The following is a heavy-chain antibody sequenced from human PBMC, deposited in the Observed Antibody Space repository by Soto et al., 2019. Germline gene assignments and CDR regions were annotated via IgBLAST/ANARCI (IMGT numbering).Heavy chain of an antibody. D-gene: IGHD3-3*01. J-gene: IGHJ6*03. CDR1: GGSFSGYY. CDR3: ARWSSVYYYYYYMEV. Sequence: SETLSLTCAVYGGSFSGYYWIWIRQPPGKGLEWIGEINHSGSTNYNPSLKSRVTISVDTSKNQFSLKLSSVTAADTAVYYCARWSSVYYYYYYMEVWGKGTTVTVSS. CDR2: INHSGST. V-gene: IGHV4-34*01.